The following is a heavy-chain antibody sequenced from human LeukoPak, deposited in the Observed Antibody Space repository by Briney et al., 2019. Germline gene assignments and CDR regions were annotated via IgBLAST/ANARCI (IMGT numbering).Heavy chain of an antibody. CDR2: ISASGDST. D-gene: IGHD6-19*01. CDR3: AKMPVSYSSGWSTFDY. Sequence: GGSLRLSCAASGFTFSSYAMSWVRQVPGKGLEWVLGISASGDSTYYADSVKGRFTISRDNSKNTLYLQMNSLRAEDTAVYYCAKMPVSYSSGWSTFDYWSQGNLVTVSS. CDR1: GFTFSSYA. V-gene: IGHV3-23*01. J-gene: IGHJ4*02.